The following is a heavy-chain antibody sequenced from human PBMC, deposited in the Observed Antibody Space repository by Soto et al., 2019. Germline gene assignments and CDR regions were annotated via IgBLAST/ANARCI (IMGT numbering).Heavy chain of an antibody. V-gene: IGHV1-18*01. CDR2: ISAYNGNR. Sequence: QVQLVQSGAEVKKPGASVKVSCKASGYTFFNYGISWVRQAPGQVLAWMGWISAYNGNRNYAGKFQGRATMTTETSTSTAYMELRSLRSADTAVYYWARDGITLAGSFDYWGQGTLVTVSS. J-gene: IGHJ4*02. CDR3: ARDGITLAGSFDY. CDR1: GYTFFNYG. D-gene: IGHD6-19*01.